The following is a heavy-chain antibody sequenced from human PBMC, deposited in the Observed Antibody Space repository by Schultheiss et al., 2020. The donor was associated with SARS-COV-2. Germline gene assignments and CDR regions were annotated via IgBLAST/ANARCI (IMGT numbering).Heavy chain of an antibody. CDR2: IYHSGST. V-gene: IGHV4-59*12. CDR1: GGSISSYY. D-gene: IGHD1-26*01. CDR3: ARDGGSYVSEVN. Sequence: GSLRLSCTVSGGSISSYYWSWIRQPPGKGLEWIGYIYHSGSTYYNPSLKSRVTISVDTSKNQFSLKLSSVTAEDTAVYYCARDGGSYVSEVNWGQGTLVTVSS. J-gene: IGHJ4*02.